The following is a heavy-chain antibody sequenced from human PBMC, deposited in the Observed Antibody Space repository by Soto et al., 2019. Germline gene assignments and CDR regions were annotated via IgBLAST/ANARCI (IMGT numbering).Heavy chain of an antibody. V-gene: IGHV3-74*01. CDR1: GFIFSNYW. CDR2: INNDGSST. Sequence: GGSLRLSCTASGFIFSNYWIHWVRQAPGKGLVWVSRINNDGSSTDYVDSVKGRFTISRDNAKNTLYLQMNSLRAEDTAVYYCAKRDVGAGYHHWGKGTLVTVAS. J-gene: IGHJ1*01. CDR3: AKRDVGAGYHH. D-gene: IGHD2-2*01.